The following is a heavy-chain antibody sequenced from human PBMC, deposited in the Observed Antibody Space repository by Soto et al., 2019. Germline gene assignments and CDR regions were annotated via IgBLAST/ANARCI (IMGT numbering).Heavy chain of an antibody. CDR1: GFTFSNYW. V-gene: IGHV3-74*01. CDR2: INSDGITT. Sequence: EVQLVESGGGLVQPGGSLRLSCAASGFTFSNYWMHWVRQAPGKGLVWVSRINSDGITTNYADSVEGRVTIARDNAKSTLYLQVNSLRADDTAVYFCVRSSYRAYWDDAWGQGTLVTVSS. J-gene: IGHJ5*02. CDR3: VRSSYRAYWDDA. D-gene: IGHD5-12*01.